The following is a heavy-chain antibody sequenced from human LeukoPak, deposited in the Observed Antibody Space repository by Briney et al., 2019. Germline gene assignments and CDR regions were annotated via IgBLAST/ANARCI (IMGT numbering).Heavy chain of an antibody. D-gene: IGHD6-13*01. CDR2: ISYDGSNK. V-gene: IGHV3-30*14. CDR1: GFTFSSYA. J-gene: IGHJ3*02. Sequence: SGGSLRLSCAASGFTFSSYAMHWVRQAPGKGLEWVAVISYDGSNKYYADSVKGRFTISRDNSKNTLYLQMNSLRAEDTAVYYCARLGGQQLNDAFDIWGQGTMVTVSS. CDR3: ARLGGQQLNDAFDI.